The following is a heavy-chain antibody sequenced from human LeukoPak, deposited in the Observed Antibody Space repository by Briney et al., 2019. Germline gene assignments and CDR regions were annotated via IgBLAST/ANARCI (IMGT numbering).Heavy chain of an antibody. D-gene: IGHD5-12*01. CDR1: GGSISSSSFY. Sequence: SETLSLTCTVSGGSISSSSFYWDWIRQPPGKGLEWIGTIFYSGSTYYNPSLKSRITISVDTSKNQFSLKLPSVTAADTAVYYCARHSRSGYSDYESAFDIWGQGTMVIVSS. CDR3: ARHSRSGYSDYESAFDI. J-gene: IGHJ3*02. V-gene: IGHV4-39*01. CDR2: IFYSGST.